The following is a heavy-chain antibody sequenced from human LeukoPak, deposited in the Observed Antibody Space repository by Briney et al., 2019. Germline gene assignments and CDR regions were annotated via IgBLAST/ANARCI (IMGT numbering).Heavy chain of an antibody. J-gene: IGHJ4*02. CDR2: IKKDGSEK. D-gene: IGHD3-3*01. V-gene: IGHV3-7*01. CDR1: GFTFSSYE. Sequence: PGGSLRLSCAASGFTFSSYEMHWVRQAPGMGLEWVAHIKKDGSEKYYVDSVKGRFTISRDNAQNSLYLQMNSLRAEDTAVYYCARSIKVMWYYDFWSGYSPLDYWGQGTLVTVSS. CDR3: ARSIKVMWYYDFWSGYSPLDY.